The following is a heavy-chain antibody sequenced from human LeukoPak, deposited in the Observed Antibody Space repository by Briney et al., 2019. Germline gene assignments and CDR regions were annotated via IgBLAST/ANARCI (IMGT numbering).Heavy chain of an antibody. Sequence: ASVKVSCKASGYTFTSYGISWVRQAPGQGREWMGWISAYNGNTNYAQKLQGRVTMTTDTSTSTAYMELRSLRSDDTAVYYCARVADIVATILGRGYYFDYWGQGTLVTVSS. D-gene: IGHD5-12*01. CDR3: ARVADIVATILGRGYYFDY. CDR1: GYTFTSYG. J-gene: IGHJ4*02. V-gene: IGHV1-18*01. CDR2: ISAYNGNT.